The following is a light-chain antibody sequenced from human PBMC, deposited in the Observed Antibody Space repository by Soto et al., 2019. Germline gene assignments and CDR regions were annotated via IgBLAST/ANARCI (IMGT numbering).Light chain of an antibody. Sequence: EIVLTQSPGTLSLSPGERATLSCRASQSVSSSYLAWYQQRAGQAPRLVIYGASTRATGIPDRFSASGSGTDFTLTISRLEPEDFAVYFCQQYYSSPLTFGQGTKVDIK. CDR1: QSVSSSY. J-gene: IGKJ1*01. CDR3: QQYYSSPLT. V-gene: IGKV3-20*01. CDR2: GAS.